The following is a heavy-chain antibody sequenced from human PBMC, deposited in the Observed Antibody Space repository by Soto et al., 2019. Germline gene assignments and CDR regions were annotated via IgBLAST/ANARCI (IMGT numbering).Heavy chain of an antibody. V-gene: IGHV4-38-2*02. CDR1: GYPISSGSY. CDR2: IYHGGTT. D-gene: IGHD6-19*01. CDR3: ARVHVMVVAGSTFDY. Sequence: PSETLSLTCTVSGYPISSGSYWAWIRQPPGKGPEWIASIYHGGTTFYNPSLKSRITISVDTSNNQFSLKLTSVTAADTAVYYCARVHVMVVAGSTFDYRGHGTLVTVSS. J-gene: IGHJ4*01.